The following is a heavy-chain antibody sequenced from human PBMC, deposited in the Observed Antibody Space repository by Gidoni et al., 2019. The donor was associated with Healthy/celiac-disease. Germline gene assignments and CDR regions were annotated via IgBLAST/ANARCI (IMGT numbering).Heavy chain of an antibody. CDR3: ARGDLGAAAGTAKHYYYYYMDV. CDR1: GGSFSGYY. V-gene: IGHV4-34*01. D-gene: IGHD6-13*01. CDR2: INHSGST. Sequence: QVQLQQWGAGLLKPSETLSLTCAVYGGSFSGYYWSWIRQPPGKGLEWVGEINHSGSTNYNPSLKSRVTISVDTSKNQFSLKLSSVTAADTAVYYCARGDLGAAAGTAKHYYYYYMDVWGKGTTVTVSS. J-gene: IGHJ6*03.